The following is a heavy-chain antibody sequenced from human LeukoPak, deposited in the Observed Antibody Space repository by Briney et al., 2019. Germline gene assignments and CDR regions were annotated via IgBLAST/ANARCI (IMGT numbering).Heavy chain of an antibody. CDR3: ARGATRIIPTARRWFDP. CDR2: INPNSGGT. J-gene: IGHJ5*02. D-gene: IGHD6-6*01. CDR1: GYTFTDYY. Sequence: ASVKVSCKASGYTFTDYYVHWVRQAPGQGLEWMAWINPNSGGTNYAQKFQGRVTLTRDTSIGTAHMELSSLRSDDTAVYYCARGATRIIPTARRWFDPWGQGTLVSVSS. V-gene: IGHV1-2*02.